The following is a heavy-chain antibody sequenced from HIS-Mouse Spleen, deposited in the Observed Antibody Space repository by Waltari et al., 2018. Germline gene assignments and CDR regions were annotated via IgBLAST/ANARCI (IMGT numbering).Heavy chain of an antibody. CDR2: IDLHDDK. J-gene: IGHJ4*02. Sequence: QVTLRESGPALVKPTQTLTLTCTFSGFSLSTSGMCVSWIRQPPGKALEWLARIDLHDDKYYSTSLKTRLTISRDTSKNQVVLTMTNMDPLDTATYYCARIAEGYTSGWYAFDYWGQGTLVTVSS. CDR3: ARIAEGYTSGWYAFDY. V-gene: IGHV2-70*15. CDR1: GFSLSTSGMC. D-gene: IGHD6-19*01.